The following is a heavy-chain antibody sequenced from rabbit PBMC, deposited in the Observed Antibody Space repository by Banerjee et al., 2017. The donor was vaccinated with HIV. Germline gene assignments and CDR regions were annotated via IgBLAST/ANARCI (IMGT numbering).Heavy chain of an antibody. Sequence: QSLEESGGGLVQPEGSLTLTCKASGFSFSSSYYMCWVRQAPGKGLEWIACIYAGSGGSTYYATWAKDRFTFSKTSSTTVTLQMTSLTAADTATYFCAREYPYSYDDYAYFNLWGPGTLVTVS. CDR1: GFSFSSSYY. CDR2: IYAGSGGST. D-gene: IGHD2-1*01. V-gene: IGHV1S40*01. J-gene: IGHJ4*01. CDR3: AREYPYSYDDYAYFNL.